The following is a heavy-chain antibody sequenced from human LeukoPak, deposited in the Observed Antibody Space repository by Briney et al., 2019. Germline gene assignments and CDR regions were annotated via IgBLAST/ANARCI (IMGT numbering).Heavy chain of an antibody. Sequence: PSETLSLTCTVSNGSISNSRYYWAWIRQPPGKGLEWIGSVYYSGSTHYHPSQKSRITITVDTSKNQFFLRLSSGTVADTAVYYCARNCSRKTCFGTFDLWGRGTTVTVSS. V-gene: IGHV4-39*01. D-gene: IGHD2-2*01. J-gene: IGHJ3*01. CDR1: NGSISNSRYY. CDR2: VYYSGST. CDR3: ARNCSRKTCFGTFDL.